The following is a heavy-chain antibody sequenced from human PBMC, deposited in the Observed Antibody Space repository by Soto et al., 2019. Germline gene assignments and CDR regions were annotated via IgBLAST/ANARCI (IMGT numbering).Heavy chain of an antibody. Sequence: QVPLVQSGAEVKKPGASVKVSCKASGYTFTSYGISWVRQAPGQGLEWMGWISAYNGNTNYAQKLQGRVTMTTDTSTSTAYMERRSLRSDATAVYYCASHRAGIGNSGYGYWGQGTLVTVSS. D-gene: IGHD5-12*01. CDR2: ISAYNGNT. V-gene: IGHV1-18*01. CDR1: GYTFTSYG. CDR3: ASHRAGIGNSGYGY. J-gene: IGHJ4*02.